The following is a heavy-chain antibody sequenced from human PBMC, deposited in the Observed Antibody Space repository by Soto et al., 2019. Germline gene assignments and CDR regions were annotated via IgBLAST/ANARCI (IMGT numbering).Heavy chain of an antibody. V-gene: IGHV3-23*01. CDR3: AKVGYSSSSFGMVV. D-gene: IGHD6-13*01. CDR1: GFTFSSYA. J-gene: IGHJ6*02. CDR2: ISGSGGST. Sequence: EVHLLESGGGLVQPGGSLRLSCAASGFTFSSYAMSWVRQAPGKGLEWVSAISGSGGSTYYADSVKGRFTISRDNSKNTLYLQMNRLRAEDTGVYYCAKVGYSSSSFGMVVWGQGTTVTVSS.